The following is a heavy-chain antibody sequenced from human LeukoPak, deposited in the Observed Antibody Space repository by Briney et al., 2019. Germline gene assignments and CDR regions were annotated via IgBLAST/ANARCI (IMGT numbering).Heavy chain of an antibody. D-gene: IGHD5-12*01. Sequence: GGSLRLSCAASGFTFSSYGLHWVRRAPGKGLEWVAVIWYDGSKKYYADSVTGRFTISRDDSKNTLYLQMNSLRAEDTAVYYCARDVGYSGYDYDSWGQGTLVIVSS. CDR2: IWYDGSKK. V-gene: IGHV3-33*01. J-gene: IGHJ4*02. CDR1: GFTFSSYG. CDR3: ARDVGYSGYDYDS.